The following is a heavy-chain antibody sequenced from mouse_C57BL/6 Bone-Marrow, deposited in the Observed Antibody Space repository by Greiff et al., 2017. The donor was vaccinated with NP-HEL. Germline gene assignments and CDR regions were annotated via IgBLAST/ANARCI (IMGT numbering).Heavy chain of an antibody. J-gene: IGHJ4*01. CDR2: ISNGGGST. D-gene: IGHD6-2*01. CDR1: GFTFSDYY. CDR3: ASLLSLYAMDY. Sequence: DVKLVESGGGLVQPGGSLKLSCAASGFTFSDYYMYWVRQTPEKRLEWVAYISNGGGSTYYPDTVKGRFTISRDNAKNTLYLQMSRLKSEDTAMYYCASLLSLYAMDYWGQGTSVTVSS. V-gene: IGHV5-12*01.